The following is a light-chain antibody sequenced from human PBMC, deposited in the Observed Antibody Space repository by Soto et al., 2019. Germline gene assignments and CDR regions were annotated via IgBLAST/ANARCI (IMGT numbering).Light chain of an antibody. V-gene: IGLV2-14*01. CDR1: SSDVGFYNF. J-gene: IGLJ1*01. CDR2: EVS. Sequence: QSVLTQPASVCGSPGQSITISCTGTSSDVGFYNFVSWYQQYPGKAPKLMIYEVSNRPSGVSHRFSGSKSGNTASLTISGLQAEDEGDYYCSSYTSSTSRVFGTGTKLTVL. CDR3: SSYTSSTSRV.